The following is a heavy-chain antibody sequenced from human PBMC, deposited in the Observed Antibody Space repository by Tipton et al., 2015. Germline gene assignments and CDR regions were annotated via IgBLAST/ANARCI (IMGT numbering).Heavy chain of an antibody. V-gene: IGHV3-23*01. CDR2: ISASGSGT. CDR1: GFTFSSYA. J-gene: IGHJ2*01. Sequence: SLRLSCAASGFTFSSYAMSWVRQAPGKGLEWVSAISASGSGTYYTDSLKGRFTISRDNSRNTLYLQMNSLRAEDTAVYYCARSPENIVGAWFDLWGRGTLVTVSS. CDR3: ARSPENIVGAWFDL. D-gene: IGHD1-26*01.